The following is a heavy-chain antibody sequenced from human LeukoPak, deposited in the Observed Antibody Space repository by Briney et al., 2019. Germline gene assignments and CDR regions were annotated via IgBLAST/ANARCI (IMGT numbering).Heavy chain of an antibody. CDR3: ARDFVVDDGSPTTVRNNWFDP. J-gene: IGHJ5*02. Sequence: SETLSLTCTVSGGSISSSSYYWGWIRQPPGKGLEWNGSIYYSGSTYYNPSLKSRVTISVDTSKNQFSLKLSSVTAADTAVYYCARDFVVDDGSPTTVRNNWFDPWGQGTLVTVSS. CDR1: GGSISSSSYY. V-gene: IGHV4-39*07. CDR2: IYYSGST. D-gene: IGHD1/OR15-1a*01.